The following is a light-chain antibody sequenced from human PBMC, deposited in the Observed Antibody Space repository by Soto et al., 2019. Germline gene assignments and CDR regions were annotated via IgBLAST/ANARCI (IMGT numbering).Light chain of an antibody. Sequence: DIVMTQSPDSLAVSLGERATINCKSSQSVLYSSNNKNYLAWYQQKPGQPPKLLIHLASTRESGVPYRFSGSGSGTDFTLNISSLQAEDVAVYHCQQYYSTPWGVTFGQGTRLEIK. CDR3: QQYYSTPWGVT. CDR1: QSVLYSSNNKNY. J-gene: IGKJ5*01. CDR2: LAS. V-gene: IGKV4-1*01.